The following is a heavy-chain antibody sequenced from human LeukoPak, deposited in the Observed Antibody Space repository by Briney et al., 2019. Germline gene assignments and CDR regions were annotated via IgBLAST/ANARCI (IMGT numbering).Heavy chain of an antibody. V-gene: IGHV3-48*01. Sequence: RTGGSLRLSCAASGFTFSSYAMNWARRAPGKGLEWVSFMNSDGSTIHYAESVKGRFTISRDNAKNSLYLQMNSLRAEDTATYYCARWGDGKRFDYWGQGTLVTVSS. CDR1: GFTFSSYA. CDR2: MNSDGSTI. D-gene: IGHD2-21*02. J-gene: IGHJ4*02. CDR3: ARWGDGKRFDY.